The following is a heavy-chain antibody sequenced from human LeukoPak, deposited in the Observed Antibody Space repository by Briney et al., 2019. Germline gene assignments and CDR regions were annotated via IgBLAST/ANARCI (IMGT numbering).Heavy chain of an antibody. D-gene: IGHD5-18*01. CDR2: ISYDGSNK. CDR3: ARVLDIWDTAMVTPFDY. CDR1: GFTFSSYG. Sequence: GGSLRLSCAASGFTFSSYGMHWVRQAPGKGLEWVAVISYDGSNKYYADSVKGRFTISRDNAKNSLYLQMNSLRAEDTAVYYCARVLDIWDTAMVTPFDYWGQGTLVTVSS. J-gene: IGHJ4*02. V-gene: IGHV3-30*03.